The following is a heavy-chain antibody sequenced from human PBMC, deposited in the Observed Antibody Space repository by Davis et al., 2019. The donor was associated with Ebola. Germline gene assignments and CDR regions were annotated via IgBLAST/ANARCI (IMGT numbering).Heavy chain of an antibody. CDR1: GGTLSSYA. J-gene: IGHJ6*01. CDR3: PGTLLQEHL. Sequence: AASVKVSCKASGGTLSSYAINWVRQAPGQGLEWMGDISPMFGTTNYAQTFQGRATITADESTNTAYMELISLSLHQGPIGLPPGTLLQEHLWG. CDR2: ISPMFGTT. V-gene: IGHV1-69*13.